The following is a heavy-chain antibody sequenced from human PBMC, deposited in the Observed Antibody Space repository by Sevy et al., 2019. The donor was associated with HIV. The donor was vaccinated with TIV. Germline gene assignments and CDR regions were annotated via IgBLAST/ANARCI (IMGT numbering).Heavy chain of an antibody. CDR1: GFTFSSYG. Sequence: GGSLRLSCAASGFTFSSYGMHWVRQAPGKGLEWVAVISYDGSNKYYADSVKGRFTISRDNSKNTLYLQMNSLRAEDTAVYYCAKDIGLDSSGFNGIDYWGQGTLVTVSS. J-gene: IGHJ4*02. V-gene: IGHV3-30*18. CDR3: AKDIGLDSSGFNGIDY. D-gene: IGHD3-22*01. CDR2: ISYDGSNK.